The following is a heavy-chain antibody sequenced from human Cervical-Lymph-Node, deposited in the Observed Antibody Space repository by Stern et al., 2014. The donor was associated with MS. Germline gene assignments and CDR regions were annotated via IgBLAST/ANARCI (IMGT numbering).Heavy chain of an antibody. J-gene: IGHJ4*02. D-gene: IGHD2-8*01. CDR3: ARDYEDTSMLFDH. CDR1: GFRFSSYG. V-gene: IGHV3-30*03. Sequence: VQLVESGGAVVQPGRSLRLSCAASGFRFSSYGMHWVRQAPGQGLEWGTVISYDGNHKYYAASVKGRFTISRDNSKNTLHLQMNSVTPDDTAIYYCARDYEDTSMLFDHWGQGTLVTVSS. CDR2: ISYDGNHK.